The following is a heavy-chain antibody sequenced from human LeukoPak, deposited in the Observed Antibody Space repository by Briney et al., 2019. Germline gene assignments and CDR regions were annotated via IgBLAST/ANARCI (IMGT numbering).Heavy chain of an antibody. CDR1: GYTFTSYG. D-gene: IGHD4-17*01. V-gene: IGHV1-18*01. CDR2: ISAYNGNT. CDR3: ARDENYGDYQYYFDY. Sequence: ASVKVSCKASGYTFTSYGISWVRQAPGQGLEWMGWISAYNGNTNYAQKLQGRVTMTTDTSTSTAYMELRSLRSDDTAVYYCARDENYGDYQYYFDYWGQGTLVTVSS. J-gene: IGHJ4*02.